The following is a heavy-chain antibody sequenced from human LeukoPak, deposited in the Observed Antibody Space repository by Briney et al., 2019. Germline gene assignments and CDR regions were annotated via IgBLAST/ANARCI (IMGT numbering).Heavy chain of an antibody. CDR2: IYHSGST. V-gene: IGHV4-4*02. Sequence: SGTLSLTCTVSGDSINSLDLWSWVRQPPGKGLEWIGEIYHSGSTNYNPSLKSRVTISVDKSKNQFSLKLSSVTAADTAVYYCARVPGYSSSWSLGYYYYGMDVWGQGTTVTVSS. CDR1: GDSINSLDL. CDR3: ARVPGYSSSWSLGYYYYGMDV. J-gene: IGHJ6*02. D-gene: IGHD6-13*01.